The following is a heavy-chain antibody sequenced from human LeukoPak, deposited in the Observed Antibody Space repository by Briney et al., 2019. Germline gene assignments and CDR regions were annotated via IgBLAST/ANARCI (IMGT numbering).Heavy chain of an antibody. V-gene: IGHV3-21*01. J-gene: IGHJ4*02. Sequence: GGSLRLSCAASGFTFRSYSMNWVRQAPGKGLELVSTISSSSTYIYYADSVKGQFTISRDNAENSVYLQRDSLRGDDTAVYYCARDLSLAAPGGFDYWGQGTLVTVSS. CDR1: GFTFRSYS. CDR2: ISSSSTYI. D-gene: IGHD6-6*01. CDR3: ARDLSLAAPGGFDY.